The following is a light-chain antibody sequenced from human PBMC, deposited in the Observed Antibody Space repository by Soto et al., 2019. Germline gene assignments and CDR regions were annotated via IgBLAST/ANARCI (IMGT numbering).Light chain of an antibody. V-gene: IGLV2-14*01. Sequence: QSALTQPASVSGSPGQSITISCTGTSSDVGGYIYVSWHQQHPGTAPKLMIYDVSNRPSGVSNRFSGSKSGNTASLTISGLQAEDEADYYCSSFTSSNTLVFGGWTKLTVL. CDR1: SSDVGGYIY. J-gene: IGLJ2*01. CDR2: DVS. CDR3: SSFTSSNTLV.